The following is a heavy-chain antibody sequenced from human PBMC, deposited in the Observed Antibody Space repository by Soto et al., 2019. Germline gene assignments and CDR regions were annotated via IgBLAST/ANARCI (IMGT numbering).Heavy chain of an antibody. CDR3: ARDVDSSGYSFYYGMDV. CDR2: INSDGSST. V-gene: IGHV3-74*01. D-gene: IGHD3-22*01. Sequence: PGGSLRLSCAASGFTFSSYWMHWVRQAPGKGLVWVSRINSDGSSTSYADSVKGRFTISRDNAKNTLYLQMNSLRAEDTAVYYCARDVDSSGYSFYYGMDVWGQGTTVTVSS. J-gene: IGHJ6*02. CDR1: GFTFSSYW.